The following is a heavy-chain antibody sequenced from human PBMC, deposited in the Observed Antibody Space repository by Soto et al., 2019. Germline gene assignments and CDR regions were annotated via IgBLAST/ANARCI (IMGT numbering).Heavy chain of an antibody. V-gene: IGHV1-2*04. CDR2: INPKSGGT. D-gene: IGHD2-8*01. J-gene: IGHJ6*02. Sequence: QVQLVQSGAEVKKPGASVRVSCKASAYSFTDYHIHWVRQAPGQGLEWLGRINPKSGGTSTAQKFQGWVTMTRDRSISTVYMELTRLRSDDAAVYFCARGHSTDCSNGVCSFFYNHEMDVWGQGTTVTVSS. CDR1: AYSFTDYH. CDR3: ARGHSTDCSNGVCSFFYNHEMDV.